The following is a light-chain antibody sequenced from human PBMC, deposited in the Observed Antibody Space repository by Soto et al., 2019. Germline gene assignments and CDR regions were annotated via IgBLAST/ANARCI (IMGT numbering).Light chain of an antibody. V-gene: IGKV3-20*01. CDR2: GAS. J-gene: IGKJ3*01. CDR3: QQYGSSPYST. CDR1: QSVSNNY. Sequence: EIVLTQSPGTLSLSPGERATLSCRASQSVSNNYLAWYQQKPGQAPRLLIYGASSRATGIPDRFSGSGSGTDFTLTISSLEPEDFTVYYCQQYGSSPYSTFGPGTKVDIK.